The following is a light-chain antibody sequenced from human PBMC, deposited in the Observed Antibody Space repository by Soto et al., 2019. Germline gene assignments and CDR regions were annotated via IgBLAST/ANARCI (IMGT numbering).Light chain of an antibody. J-gene: IGKJ1*01. CDR3: QQYNNWKT. CDR1: QSVSSK. Sequence: EIVMTQSPATLSVSPGERATLSCRASQSVSSKLAWYQQKPAQAPRLLIFGASTRATGIPARFSGSGSGTDFTHTISSRQSEDVAVYCCQQYNNWKTFGQGTKVEIK. V-gene: IGKV3-15*01. CDR2: GAS.